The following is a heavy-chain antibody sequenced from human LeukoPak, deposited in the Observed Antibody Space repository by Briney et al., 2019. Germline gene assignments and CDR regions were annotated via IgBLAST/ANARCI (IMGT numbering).Heavy chain of an antibody. CDR2: INWNGGST. V-gene: IGHV3-20*01. Sequence: GGSLRLSCAASGCTFDDYGMSWVRQAPGKGLEWVSGINWNGGSTGYADSVKGRFTISRDNAKNSLYLQMNSLRAEDTALYHCAREAGGITGTTWYDYWGQGTLVTVSS. CDR1: GCTFDDYG. J-gene: IGHJ4*02. CDR3: AREAGGITGTTWYDY. D-gene: IGHD1-7*01.